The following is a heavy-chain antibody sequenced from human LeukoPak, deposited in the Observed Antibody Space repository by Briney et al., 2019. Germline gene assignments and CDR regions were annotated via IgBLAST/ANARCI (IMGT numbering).Heavy chain of an antibody. J-gene: IGHJ5*02. D-gene: IGHD6-6*01. CDR1: GGSFSGYY. CDR2: INHSGST. V-gene: IGHV4-34*01. Sequence: SETLSLTCAVYGGSFSGYYWSWIRQPPGKGLEWIGEINHSGSTNYNPSLKSRVTISVDTSKNQFSLKLSSVTAADTAVYCCASTTSIAARHNWFDPWGQGTLVTVSS. CDR3: ASTTSIAARHNWFDP.